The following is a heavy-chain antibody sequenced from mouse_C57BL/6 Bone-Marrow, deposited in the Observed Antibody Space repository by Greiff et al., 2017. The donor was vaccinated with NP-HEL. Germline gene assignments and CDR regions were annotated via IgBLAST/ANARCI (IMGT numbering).Heavy chain of an antibody. V-gene: IGHV1-81*01. CDR3: AGYGYSYYYAMDY. CDR1: GYTFTSYG. J-gene: IGHJ4*01. D-gene: IGHD2-2*01. CDR2: IYPRSGNT. Sequence: VQLQQSGAELARPGASVKLSCKASGYTFTSYGISWVKQSTGQGLEWIGEIYPRSGNTYYNEKFKGKATLTADKSSSTAYMELRSLTSEDSAVYFCAGYGYSYYYAMDYWGQGTSVTVSS.